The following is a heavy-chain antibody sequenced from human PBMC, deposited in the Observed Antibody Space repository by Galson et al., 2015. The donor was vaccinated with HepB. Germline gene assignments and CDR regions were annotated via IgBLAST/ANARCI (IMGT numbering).Heavy chain of an antibody. CDR3: ARTITPAPIPLFDS. D-gene: IGHD3-10*01. CDR1: GFTFSNYW. V-gene: IGHV3-74*01. J-gene: IGHJ4*02. Sequence: SLRLSCAASGFTFSNYWMHWVRRAPGKGLVWVSRIKSNGETADYADSVKGRFTISRDNAKNRLFMDMDSLTVEDTAVYFCARTITPAPIPLFDSWGQGTLVTVSS. CDR2: IKSNGETA.